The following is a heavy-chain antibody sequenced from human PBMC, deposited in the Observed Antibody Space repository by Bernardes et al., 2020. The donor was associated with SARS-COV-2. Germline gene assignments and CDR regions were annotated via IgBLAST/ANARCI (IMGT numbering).Heavy chain of an antibody. J-gene: IGHJ4*02. CDR3: ARLGTAGSYYSYFDY. D-gene: IGHD3-10*01. CDR1: GYTFTHYW. V-gene: IGHV5-51*01. CDR2: IYPGDSDT. Sequence: GASLKISCNSSGYTFTHYWIGWVRPIPGKGLECLGIIYPGDSDTRYSPSFQGHVTISADKSITTAYLQWTSLKASDTAMYYCARLGTAGSYYSYFDYWGQGTLITVSS.